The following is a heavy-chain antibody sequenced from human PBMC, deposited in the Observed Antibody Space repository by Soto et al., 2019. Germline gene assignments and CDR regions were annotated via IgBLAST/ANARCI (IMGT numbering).Heavy chain of an antibody. J-gene: IGHJ4*02. D-gene: IGHD3-10*01. V-gene: IGHV3-23*01. CDR1: GFTFSNYA. CDR2: MSGTAGNT. CDR3: AKKYYFGSGSYVFYFDY. Sequence: EVQLLESGGGSVQPGGSLRLSCAASGFTFSNYAMTWVRQAPGKGLEWVSTMSGTAGNTYYEDYVKGRFTISRDNSKNTLYLQMNSLRAEDTAVYYCAKKYYFGSGSYVFYFDYWGQGTLVTVSS.